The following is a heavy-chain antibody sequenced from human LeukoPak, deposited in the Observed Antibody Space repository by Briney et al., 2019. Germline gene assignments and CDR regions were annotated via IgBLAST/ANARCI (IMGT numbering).Heavy chain of an antibody. CDR1: GGSLSRYY. CDR2: IHYSGST. V-gene: IGHV4-59*01. D-gene: IGHD5-12*01. CDR3: ARVSGATITTYYGMDV. J-gene: IGHJ6*02. Sequence: SETLSLTCTVSGGSLSRYYWSWIRQPPGKGLEWIGHIHYSGSTNYNPSLKSRVAISIDTSKNQFSLRLSTVTAVDTAVYYCARVSGATITTYYGMDVWGQGTTATVS.